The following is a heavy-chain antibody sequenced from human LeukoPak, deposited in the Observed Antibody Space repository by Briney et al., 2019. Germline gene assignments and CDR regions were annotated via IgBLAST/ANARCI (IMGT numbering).Heavy chain of an antibody. CDR1: GGSISSGNW. Sequence: SETLSLTCAVSGGSISSGNWYSWVRQPPGKGLEWIGEIYHSGTTNYNPSLKSRVTMSIDKSKNQFSLNLSSVTAADTAVYYCARGGEIWGQGTMVTVSS. J-gene: IGHJ3*02. CDR2: IYHSGTT. D-gene: IGHD3-16*01. V-gene: IGHV4-4*02. CDR3: ARGGEI.